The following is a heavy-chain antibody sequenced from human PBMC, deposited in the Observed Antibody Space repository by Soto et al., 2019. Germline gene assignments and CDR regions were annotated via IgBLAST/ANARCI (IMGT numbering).Heavy chain of an antibody. CDR2: IYYSGST. V-gene: IGHV4-59*08. J-gene: IGHJ4*02. Sequence: PSETLSLTCTVSGGSIRSYYWSWIRQPPGKGLECIGYIYYSGSTNYNPSLKSRVTISVDTSKNQFSLKLSSVTAADTAVYYCARQDTSGYAFDYWGQGTLVTVSS. CDR1: GGSIRSYY. CDR3: ARQDTSGYAFDY. D-gene: IGHD3-22*01.